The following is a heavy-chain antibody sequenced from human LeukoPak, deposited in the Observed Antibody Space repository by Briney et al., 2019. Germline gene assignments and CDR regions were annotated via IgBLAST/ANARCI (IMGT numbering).Heavy chain of an antibody. J-gene: IGHJ5*02. Sequence: PSETLSLTCIVSGGSINSNSYYWGWIRQPPGKGLEWIGSIYYSGSTYYNPSLKSRVTISVDTSKNQFSLKLSSVTAADTAVYYCARNRYYYGSGSYGVPNWFDPWGQGTLVTVSS. V-gene: IGHV4-39*01. CDR3: ARNRYYYGSGSYGVPNWFDP. CDR2: IYYSGST. D-gene: IGHD3-10*01. CDR1: GGSINSNSYY.